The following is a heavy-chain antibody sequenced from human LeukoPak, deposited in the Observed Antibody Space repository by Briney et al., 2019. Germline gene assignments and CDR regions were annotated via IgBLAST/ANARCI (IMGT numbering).Heavy chain of an antibody. J-gene: IGHJ4*02. CDR2: INPSGGST. V-gene: IGHV1-46*01. CDR3: ARDAAEQQLAPDYFDY. D-gene: IGHD6-13*01. CDR1: GYTFTSYY. Sequence: ASVKVSCKASGYTFTSYYMHWVRQAPGQGLEWMGIINPSGGSTSYAQKFQGRVTMTRDTSTSTVYTELSSLRSEDTAVYYCARDAAEQQLAPDYFDYWGQGTLVTVSS.